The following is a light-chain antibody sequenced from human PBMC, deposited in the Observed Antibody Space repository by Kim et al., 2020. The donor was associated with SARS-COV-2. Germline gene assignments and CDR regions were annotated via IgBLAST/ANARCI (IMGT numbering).Light chain of an antibody. CDR3: NSRDSSGNHLV. CDR1: SLRNYY. Sequence: SSELTQDPAVSVALGQTVRITCQGDSLRNYYASWYQQQPGQAPVLVLFGKNNRPSGIPDRFSGSKSGNTASLTITGAHAEDEADYYCNSRDSSGNHLVFGGGTQLTVL. J-gene: IGLJ3*02. V-gene: IGLV3-19*01. CDR2: GKN.